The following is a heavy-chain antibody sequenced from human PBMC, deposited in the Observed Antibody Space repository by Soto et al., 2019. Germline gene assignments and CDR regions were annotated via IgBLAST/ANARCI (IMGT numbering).Heavy chain of an antibody. J-gene: IGHJ2*01. CDR2: IAADGLAQ. Sequence: QVQLVESGGGVVQPGRSLRLSCAASGFTYSTFGMHWVRQAPGKGLEWVAAIAADGLAQYYADSVKGRFTISRDNSENTLFLQMNNLGAEDTAVYYCAKEFFSPQAYWFFDLWGRGTLVTVSS. V-gene: IGHV3-30*18. CDR1: GFTYSTFG. D-gene: IGHD3-3*01. CDR3: AKEFFSPQAYWFFDL.